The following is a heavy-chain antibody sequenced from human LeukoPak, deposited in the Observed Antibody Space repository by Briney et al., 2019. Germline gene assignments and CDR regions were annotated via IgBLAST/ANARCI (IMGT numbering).Heavy chain of an antibody. D-gene: IGHD2-2*01. J-gene: IGHJ4*02. CDR2: FDPEDGET. V-gene: IGHV1-24*01. CDR1: GYTLTEFS. Sequence: ASVKVSCKVSGYTLTEFSMHWVRQAPGKGLEWMGGFDPEDGETIYAQKFQGRVTMTEDTSTDTAYMELSSLRSEDTAVYYCAIANLEYQLRYYFDYWGQGTLVTVSS. CDR3: AIANLEYQLRYYFDY.